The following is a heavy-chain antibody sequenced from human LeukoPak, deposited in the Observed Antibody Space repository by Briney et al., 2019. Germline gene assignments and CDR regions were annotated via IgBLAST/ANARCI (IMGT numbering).Heavy chain of an antibody. J-gene: IGHJ6*03. Sequence: PSETLSLTCTVSGGSINSYYWSWIRQPAGKGLEWIGRIYTSGSSNYNPSLKSRVTMSVDTSKNQFSLRLTSVTAADTAVYYCARAAYGDYRYYYFYLDVCGKGTTVTVSS. CDR1: GGSINSYY. CDR3: ARAAYGDYRYYYFYLDV. D-gene: IGHD4-17*01. V-gene: IGHV4-4*07. CDR2: IYTSGSS.